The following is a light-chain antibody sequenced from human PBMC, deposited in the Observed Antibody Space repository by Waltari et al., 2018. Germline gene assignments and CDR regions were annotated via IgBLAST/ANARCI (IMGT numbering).Light chain of an antibody. CDR2: GAS. V-gene: IGKV3-20*01. Sequence: EIVLTQSPGTLSLSPGERATPSCRASQSVSSSYLAWYQQKPGQAPRLLIYGASSGATGIPDRFSGSGSGTDFTLTISRLEPEDFAVYYCHQYGSSPRTFGQGTKVEIK. CDR1: QSVSSSY. CDR3: HQYGSSPRT. J-gene: IGKJ1*01.